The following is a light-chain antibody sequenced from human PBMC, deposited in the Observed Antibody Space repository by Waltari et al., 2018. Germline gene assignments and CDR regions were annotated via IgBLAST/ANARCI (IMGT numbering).Light chain of an antibody. Sequence: QSILTQPPSASGTPGQRVTISCSGARSNLGNNYVYWYRQLPGTAPKLLLYKNNQRPSGVPDRFSGSKSGTSASLAISGLRAEDESDYFCSTWDDSVTGWLFGGGTKLTVL. CDR3: STWDDSVTGWL. CDR2: KNN. V-gene: IGLV1-47*01. CDR1: RSNLGNNY. J-gene: IGLJ3*02.